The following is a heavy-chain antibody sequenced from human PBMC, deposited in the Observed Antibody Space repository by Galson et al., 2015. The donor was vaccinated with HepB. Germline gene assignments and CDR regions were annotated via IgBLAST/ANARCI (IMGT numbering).Heavy chain of an antibody. Sequence: SLRLSCAASGFTFSNYWMDWVRQAPGKGLEWVANIKPDGSEKYYVDSVKGRFTISRDNAKYSLYLQMNSLRAEDTAVYYCARAAHMAAVVNWGQGTLVTVSP. J-gene: IGHJ4*02. CDR2: IKPDGSEK. V-gene: IGHV3-7*03. CDR3: ARAAHMAAVVN. CDR1: GFTFSNYW. D-gene: IGHD6-13*01.